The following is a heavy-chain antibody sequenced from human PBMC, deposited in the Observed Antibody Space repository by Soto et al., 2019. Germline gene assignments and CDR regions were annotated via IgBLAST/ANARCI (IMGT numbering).Heavy chain of an antibody. CDR3: ARETLSYGSALDV. V-gene: IGHV3-43*01. CDR1: GFRFDDYN. D-gene: IGHD3-16*01. Sequence: GGSLRLSCAASGFRFDDYNIHRVRQAPGKGLEWVSLITWNGGNSYYADSVKGRFTIPRDGTTESVSLQMTSLKREGTGLYFCARETLSYGSALDVWGQGTTVTVSS. CDR2: ITWNGGNS. J-gene: IGHJ6*02.